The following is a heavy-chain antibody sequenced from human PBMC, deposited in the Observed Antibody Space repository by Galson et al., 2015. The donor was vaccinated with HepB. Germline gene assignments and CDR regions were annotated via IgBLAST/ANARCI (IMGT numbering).Heavy chain of an antibody. CDR2: ITSSSSYI. CDR3: VRGLYGFWGGYRPDTFDL. CDR1: GFALNSYS. Sequence: SLRLSCAPSGFALNSYSVNWIRQAPGKGLEWVASITSSSSYIHYVDSVKGRFTISRDNAKNVMDLQMNALRDDDTAVYYCVRGLYGFWGGYRPDTFDLWGQGTMVTVSS. J-gene: IGHJ3*01. V-gene: IGHV3-21*06. D-gene: IGHD3-3*01.